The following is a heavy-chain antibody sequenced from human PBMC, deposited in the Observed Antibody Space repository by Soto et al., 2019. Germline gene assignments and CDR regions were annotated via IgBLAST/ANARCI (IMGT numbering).Heavy chain of an antibody. D-gene: IGHD6-6*01. CDR3: ARGRSVAATGTGHGLYGMDV. J-gene: IGHJ6*02. CDR1: GYSFSSYA. CDR2: INGGNGKT. Sequence: ASVKVSCKTSGYSFSSYAFHWVRQAPGQRLELLGRINGGNGKTKYSQKFQGRVNIPRAPSARTSYMELNSLTSEDKAVYYCARGRSVAATGTGHGLYGMDVWGQGTTVTVSS. V-gene: IGHV1-3*01.